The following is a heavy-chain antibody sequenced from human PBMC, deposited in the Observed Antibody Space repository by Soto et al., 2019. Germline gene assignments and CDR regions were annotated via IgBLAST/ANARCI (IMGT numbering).Heavy chain of an antibody. D-gene: IGHD3-10*01. Sequence: EGSLRLSCSASGFTFSSYAMHWVRQAPGKGLEYVSAISSNGGSTYYADSVKGRFTISRDNSKNTLYLQMSSLRAEDTAVYYCVKGGPVRRGYYYYGMDVWGQGTTVTVSS. CDR1: GFTFSSYA. CDR3: VKGGPVRRGYYYYGMDV. V-gene: IGHV3-64D*06. CDR2: ISSNGGST. J-gene: IGHJ6*02.